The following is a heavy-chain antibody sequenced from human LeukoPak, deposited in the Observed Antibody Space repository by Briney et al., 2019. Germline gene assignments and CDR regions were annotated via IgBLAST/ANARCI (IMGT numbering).Heavy chain of an antibody. Sequence: SETLSLTCTVSGDSVSTNYWSWIRQPPGKGLEWLGYFYSRTSVTSNPSLQGRVTMSSDTAKNQFSLRLTSVTAADTAVYYCAKVGHYIDSSGYYYLDYWGQGTLVTVSS. CDR3: AKVGHYIDSSGYYYLDY. J-gene: IGHJ4*02. CDR1: GDSVSTNY. D-gene: IGHD3-22*01. V-gene: IGHV4-59*02. CDR2: FYSRTSV.